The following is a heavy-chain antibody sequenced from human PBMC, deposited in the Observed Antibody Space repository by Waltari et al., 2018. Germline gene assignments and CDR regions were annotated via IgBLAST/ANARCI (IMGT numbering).Heavy chain of an antibody. V-gene: IGHV4-4*09. J-gene: IGHJ4*02. Sequence: QVQLQESGTGLVKPSETLSLTCTFSGDFISSSYWSWLRQPPGKGLEWVGYIYTSGSTNYNPSLKSRLTILLDTSKNQFSLKLSSVTAADTAVYYCARASAYYTIDYWGQGTLVTVSS. CDR2: IYTSGST. CDR3: ARASAYYTIDY. D-gene: IGHD3-3*01. CDR1: GDFISSSY.